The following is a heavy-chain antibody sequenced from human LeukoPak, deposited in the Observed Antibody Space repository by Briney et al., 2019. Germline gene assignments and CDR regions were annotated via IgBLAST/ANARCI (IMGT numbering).Heavy chain of an antibody. CDR3: ARGGVVPAAYYYFDY. J-gene: IGHJ4*02. Sequence: ASVKVSCKASGYTFTSYDISWVRQVPGQGLEWMGWISAYNGNTNYAQKLQGRVTMTTDTSTSTAYMELRSLRSDDTAVYYCARGGVVPAAYYYFDYWGQGTLVTVSS. V-gene: IGHV1-18*01. D-gene: IGHD2-2*01. CDR2: ISAYNGNT. CDR1: GYTFTSYD.